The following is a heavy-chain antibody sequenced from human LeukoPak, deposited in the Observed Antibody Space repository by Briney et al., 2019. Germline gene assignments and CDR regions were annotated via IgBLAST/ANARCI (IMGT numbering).Heavy chain of an antibody. V-gene: IGHV4-30-4*01. CDR2: IYYSGST. CDR1: GGSISSGDYY. D-gene: IGHD5-18*01. CDR3: ARADTAMVTPFDY. Sequence: SETLSLTCTVSGGSISSGDYYWSWIRQPPGKGLEWIGYIYYSGSTNYNPSLKSRVTISVDTSKNQFSLKLSSVTAADTAVYYCARADTAMVTPFDYWGQGTLVTVSS. J-gene: IGHJ4*02.